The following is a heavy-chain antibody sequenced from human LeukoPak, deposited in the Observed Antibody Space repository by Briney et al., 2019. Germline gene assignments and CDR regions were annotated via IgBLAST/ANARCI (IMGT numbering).Heavy chain of an antibody. V-gene: IGHV4-31*03. Sequence: SETLSLTCTVSGGSISNGGYYWSWIRQRPGKGLEWIGYIYYSGSTYYNPSLKSRVTISLDTSKSHFSLNLSSVTAADTAVYYCARRGVVIHQYFDYWGQGTLVTVSS. D-gene: IGHD3-3*01. J-gene: IGHJ4*02. CDR3: ARRGVVIHQYFDY. CDR2: IYYSGST. CDR1: GGSISNGGYY.